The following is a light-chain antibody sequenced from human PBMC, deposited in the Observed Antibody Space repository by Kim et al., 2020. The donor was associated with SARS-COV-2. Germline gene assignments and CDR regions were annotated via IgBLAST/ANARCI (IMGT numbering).Light chain of an antibody. J-gene: IGKJ4*01. V-gene: IGKV3-11*01. CDR1: ESISNS. Sequence: SLSPGERATLSCRASESISNSLAWHQQKPGQTPRLLIYDTSNRATGIPARFSGSGSGTDFTLTISSLEPEDFAIYYCQQRGNWPLTFGGGTKLEI. CDR2: DTS. CDR3: QQRGNWPLT.